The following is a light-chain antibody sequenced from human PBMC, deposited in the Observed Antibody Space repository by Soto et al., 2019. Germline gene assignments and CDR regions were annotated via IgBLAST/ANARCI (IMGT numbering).Light chain of an antibody. Sequence: DIVMTQSPDSLAVSLGERATINCKSSQSVLYSSNNKNYLAWYQQKPGQPPKLLIYWASTRESGVPARFSGSGSGTNFTLTISSLQAEDLAVYYCQQYYRPWTFGQGTKVEIK. V-gene: IGKV4-1*01. CDR3: QQYYRPWT. J-gene: IGKJ1*01. CDR1: QSVLYSSNNKNY. CDR2: WAS.